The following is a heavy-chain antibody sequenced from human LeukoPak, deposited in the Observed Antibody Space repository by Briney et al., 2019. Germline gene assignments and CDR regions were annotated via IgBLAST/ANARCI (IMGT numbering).Heavy chain of an antibody. CDR2: IWYDGSNK. D-gene: IGHD3-10*01. CDR3: AKPVRGVGVVAFDY. CDR1: GFTFSSYS. Sequence: GGSLRLSCAASGFTFSSYSMNWVRQAPGKGLEWVAVIWYDGSNKYYADSVKGRFTISRDNSKNTLYLQMNSLRAEDTAVYYCAKPVRGVGVVAFDYWGQGTLVTVSS. J-gene: IGHJ4*02. V-gene: IGHV3-33*06.